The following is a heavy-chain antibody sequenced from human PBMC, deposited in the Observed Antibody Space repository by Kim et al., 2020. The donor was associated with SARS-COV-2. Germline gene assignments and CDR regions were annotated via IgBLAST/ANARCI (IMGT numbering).Heavy chain of an antibody. J-gene: IGHJ4*01. CDR1: GGSISSSSYY. V-gene: IGHV4-39*01. CDR3: ARVGSGDYGSGSYVDY. Sequence: SQTLSLTCTVSGGSISSSSYYWGWIRQPPGKGLEWIGSIYYSGSTYYNPSLKSRVTISVDTSKNQFSLKLSSVTAANTAVYYCARVGSGDYGSGSYVDYW. CDR2: IYYSGST. D-gene: IGHD3-10*01.